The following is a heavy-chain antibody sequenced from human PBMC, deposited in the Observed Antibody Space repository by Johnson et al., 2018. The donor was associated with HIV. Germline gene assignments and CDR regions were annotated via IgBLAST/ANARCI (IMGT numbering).Heavy chain of an antibody. D-gene: IGHD1-26*01. Sequence: QVQLVESGGGLVKPGGSLRLSCAASRFTFSDYYMSWIRQTPGKGLEWVSYISSSGSTIYYADSVKGRFTISRDNAKNSLYLQVNSLRAEDTAVYYCARDDRIVGASMGAVDIWGQGTMVTVSS. CDR2: ISSSGSTI. V-gene: IGHV3-11*04. J-gene: IGHJ3*02. CDR1: RFTFSDYY. CDR3: ARDDRIVGASMGAVDI.